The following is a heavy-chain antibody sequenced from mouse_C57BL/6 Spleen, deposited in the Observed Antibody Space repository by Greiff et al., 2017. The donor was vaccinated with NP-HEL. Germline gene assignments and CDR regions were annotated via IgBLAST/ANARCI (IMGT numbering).Heavy chain of an antibody. V-gene: IGHV1-75*01. CDR1: GYTFTDYY. J-gene: IGHJ4*01. CDR3: ARDKAYYSNYRRAMDY. CDR2: IFPGSGST. D-gene: IGHD2-5*01. Sequence: VQLQQSGPELVKPGASVKISCKASGYTFTDYYINWVKQRPGQGLEWIGWIFPGSGSTYYNEKFKGKATLTVDKSSSTAYMLLSSLTSEDSAVYFCARDKAYYSNYRRAMDYWGQGTSVTVSS.